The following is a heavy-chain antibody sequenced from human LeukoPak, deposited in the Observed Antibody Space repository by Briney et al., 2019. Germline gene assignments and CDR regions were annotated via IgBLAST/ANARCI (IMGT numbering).Heavy chain of an antibody. V-gene: IGHV1-69*13. D-gene: IGHD3-22*01. CDR1: GGSFSRYA. CDR3: ARDHEVDSSGYHPIYWFDP. CDR2: IIPIFGTA. Sequence: ASVTVSCKASGGSFSRYAISWVRQAPGQGLEWMGGIIPIFGTANYAQKFQGRVTITADESTSTAYMELSSLRSEDTAVYYCARDHEVDSSGYHPIYWFDPWGQGTLVTVSS. J-gene: IGHJ5*02.